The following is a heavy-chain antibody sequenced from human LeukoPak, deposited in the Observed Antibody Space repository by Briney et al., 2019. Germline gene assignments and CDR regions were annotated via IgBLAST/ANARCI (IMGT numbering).Heavy chain of an antibody. CDR2: IYYSGST. CDR1: GGSFSGYY. D-gene: IGHD6-13*01. CDR3: ARDHSRSYYFDY. Sequence: KASETLSLTCAVYGGSFSGYYWSWIRQPPGKGLEWIGYIYYSGSTNYNPSLKSRVTISVDTSKNQFSLKLSSVTAADTAVYYCARDHSRSYYFDYWGQGTLVTVSS. V-gene: IGHV4-59*01. J-gene: IGHJ4*02.